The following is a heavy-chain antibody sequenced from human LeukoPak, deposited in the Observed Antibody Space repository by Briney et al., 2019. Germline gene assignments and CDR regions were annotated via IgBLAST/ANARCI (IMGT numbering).Heavy chain of an antibody. J-gene: IGHJ3*02. D-gene: IGHD6-13*01. CDR2: IYTSGST. CDR1: GGSISSYY. V-gene: IGHV4-4*07. Sequence: ASETLSLTCTVSGGSISSYYWSWIRQPAGKGLEWIGRIYTSGSTNYNPSLKSRVTMSVDTSKNQFSLKLSSVTAADTAVYYCARSRGSSWYRAFDIWGQGTMVTVSS. CDR3: ARSRGSSWYRAFDI.